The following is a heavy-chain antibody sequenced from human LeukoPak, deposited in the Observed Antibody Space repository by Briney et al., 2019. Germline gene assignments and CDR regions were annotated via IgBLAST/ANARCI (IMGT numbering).Heavy chain of an antibody. Sequence: PSETLSLTCTVSGGSISSYYWSWIRQPPGKGLEWIGYIYYSGSTNYNPSLKSRVTISVDTSKDQFSLKLSSVTAADTAVYYCARGRVWGSYRQRVFFDYWGQGTLVTVSS. CDR2: IYYSGST. CDR1: GGSISSYY. D-gene: IGHD3-16*02. J-gene: IGHJ4*02. V-gene: IGHV4-59*12. CDR3: ARGRVWGSYRQRVFFDY.